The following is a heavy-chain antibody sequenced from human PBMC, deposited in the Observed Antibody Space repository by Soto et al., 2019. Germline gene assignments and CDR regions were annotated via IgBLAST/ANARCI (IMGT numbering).Heavy chain of an antibody. CDR2: IWYDGSRK. V-gene: IGHV3-33*01. Sequence: QVQLVESGGGVVQPGRSLRLSCAASEFTFSNYGMHWVRQAPGKGLEWVAAIWYDGSRKYYVDSVKGRFTISRDNSKNTLYLQMNSLRDDDTAEYYCVRGNGGIAGFAFDIWGQGTMVTVSS. CDR1: EFTFSNYG. D-gene: IGHD6-13*01. J-gene: IGHJ3*02. CDR3: VRGNGGIAGFAFDI.